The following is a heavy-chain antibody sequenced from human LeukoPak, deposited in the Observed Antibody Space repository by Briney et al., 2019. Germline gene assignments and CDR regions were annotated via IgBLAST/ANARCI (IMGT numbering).Heavy chain of an antibody. D-gene: IGHD3-22*01. J-gene: IGHJ4*02. CDR3: ARGSYYDSSGFANFDY. CDR1: GGTFSSYA. V-gene: IGHV1-69*13. Sequence: ASVKVSCKASGGTFSSYAISWVRQAPGQGLEWMGGIIPIFGTADYAQKFQGRVTITADESTSTAYMELSSLRSEDTAVYYCARGSYYDSSGFANFDYWGQGTLVTVSS. CDR2: IIPIFGTA.